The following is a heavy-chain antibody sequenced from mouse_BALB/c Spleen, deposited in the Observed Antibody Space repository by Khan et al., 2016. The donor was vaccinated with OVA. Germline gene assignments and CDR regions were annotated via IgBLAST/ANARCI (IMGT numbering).Heavy chain of an antibody. CDR2: IDPSDNTI. Sequence: QVQLQQSGAELVTPGASVKMSCTASGYTFTSYWMHWVKQRPGQGLEWIGVIDPSDNTIIYNQKFKGKATLPVATLSSIAYMQLRSRPSEDSAVYYCARGVRFITTATWFAYCGQGTLVAVSA. CDR1: GYTFTSYW. D-gene: IGHD1-2*01. V-gene: IGHV1-59*01. CDR3: ARGVRFITTATWFAY. J-gene: IGHJ3*01.